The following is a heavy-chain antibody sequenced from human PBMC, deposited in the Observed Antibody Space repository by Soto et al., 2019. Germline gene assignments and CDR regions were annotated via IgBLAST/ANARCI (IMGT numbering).Heavy chain of an antibody. CDR1: GFTFSSYA. CDR3: AKKEGPTGLYSFDY. CDR2: LSGSGDTT. J-gene: IGHJ4*02. Sequence: PGGSLRLSCAASGFTFSSYAMTWVRQAPGKGLEWVSSLSGSGDTTYYADSVRGRFTISRDNSKNRLYLQMNGLRAEDTAVYYCAKKEGPTGLYSFDYWGQGNLVTVSS. D-gene: IGHD6-19*01. V-gene: IGHV3-23*01.